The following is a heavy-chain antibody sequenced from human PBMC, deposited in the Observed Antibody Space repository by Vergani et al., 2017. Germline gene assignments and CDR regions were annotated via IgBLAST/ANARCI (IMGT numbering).Heavy chain of an antibody. V-gene: IGHV3-9*01. CDR2: ISWNSGSI. J-gene: IGHJ1*01. D-gene: IGHD2-2*01. Sequence: EVQLVESGGGLVQPGRSLRLSCAASGFTFDDYAMHWVRQAPGKGLEWVSGISWNSGSIGYADSVKGRFTISRDNAKNSLYLQMNSLRAEDTALYYCASAKWGEYCSGTSCPMEHWGQGTLVTVSS. CDR3: ASAKWGEYCSGTSCPMEH. CDR1: GFTFDDYA.